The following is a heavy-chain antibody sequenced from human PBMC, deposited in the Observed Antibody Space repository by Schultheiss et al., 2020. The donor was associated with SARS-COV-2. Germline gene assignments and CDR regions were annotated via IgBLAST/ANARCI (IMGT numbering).Heavy chain of an antibody. V-gene: IGHV4-38-2*01. Sequence: SQTLSLTCAVSGYSISSGYYWGWIRQPPGKGLEWIGSIYHSGSTYYNPSLKSRVTISVDTSKNQFSLKLSSVTAADTAVYYCARGRTDTAMVTRWFDPWGQGTLVTVSS. CDR1: GYSISSGYY. CDR2: IYHSGST. CDR3: ARGRTDTAMVTRWFDP. J-gene: IGHJ5*02. D-gene: IGHD5-18*01.